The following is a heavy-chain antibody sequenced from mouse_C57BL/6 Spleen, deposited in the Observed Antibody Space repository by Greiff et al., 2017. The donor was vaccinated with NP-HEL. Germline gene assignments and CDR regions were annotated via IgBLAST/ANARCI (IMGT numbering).Heavy chain of an antibody. Sequence: VHVKQSGPELVKPGDSVKISCKASGYSFTGYFMNWVMQSHGKSLEWIGRINPYNGDTFYNQKFKGKATLTVDKSSSTAHMELRSLTSEDSAVYYCAREEDDGYYGPLFAYWGQGTLVTVSA. CDR1: GYSFTGYF. D-gene: IGHD2-3*01. V-gene: IGHV1-20*01. CDR3: AREEDDGYYGPLFAY. J-gene: IGHJ3*01. CDR2: INPYNGDT.